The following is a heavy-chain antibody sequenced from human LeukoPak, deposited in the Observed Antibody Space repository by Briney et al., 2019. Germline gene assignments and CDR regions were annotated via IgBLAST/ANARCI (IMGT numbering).Heavy chain of an antibody. CDR3: ARALGYCSGGSCYSGRAAFDI. CDR2: IYYSGST. J-gene: IGHJ3*02. Sequence: MSSETLSLTCTVSGVSISSYYWSWIRQPPGKGLEWIGYIYYSGSTNYNPSLKSRVTISVVTSKNQFSLKLSSVTAADTAVYYCARALGYCSGGSCYSGRAAFDIWGQGTMVTVSS. D-gene: IGHD2-15*01. CDR1: GVSISSYY. V-gene: IGHV4-59*01.